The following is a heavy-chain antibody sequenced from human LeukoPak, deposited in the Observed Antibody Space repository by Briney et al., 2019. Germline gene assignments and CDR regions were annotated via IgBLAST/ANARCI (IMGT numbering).Heavy chain of an antibody. Sequence: PGGSLRLSCAASGFTFSSYEMHWVRQAPGKGLEWVSYISSSGSTIYYADSVKGRFTISRDNAKNSLYLQMNSLRVEDTAVYYCARCTTGRTFGSLREIKRSREIDYWGQGTLVTVSS. CDR2: ISSSGSTI. CDR1: GFTFSSYE. D-gene: IGHD1-1*01. J-gene: IGHJ4*02. CDR3: ARCTTGRTFGSLREIKRSREIDY. V-gene: IGHV3-48*03.